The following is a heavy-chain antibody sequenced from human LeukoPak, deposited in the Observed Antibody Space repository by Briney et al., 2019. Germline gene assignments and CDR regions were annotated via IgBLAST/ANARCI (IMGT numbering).Heavy chain of an antibody. Sequence: GGSLRLSCAASGFTFSSYAMSWVRQAPGKGLEWVSAISGSGGSTYYADSVKGRFTISRDNSKNTLYLQMNSLRADDTAVYYCAKSRDLGYCSGGSCSPSSFAYWGQGTLVTVSS. CDR2: ISGSGGST. V-gene: IGHV3-23*01. CDR3: AKSRDLGYCSGGSCSPSSFAY. J-gene: IGHJ4*02. D-gene: IGHD2-15*01. CDR1: GFTFSSYA.